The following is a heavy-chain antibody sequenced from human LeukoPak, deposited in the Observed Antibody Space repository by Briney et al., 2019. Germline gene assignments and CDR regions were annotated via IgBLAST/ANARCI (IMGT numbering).Heavy chain of an antibody. J-gene: IGHJ4*02. CDR3: ARVFFPDYDFWSGSFDY. V-gene: IGHV1-69*13. D-gene: IGHD3-3*01. CDR2: IIPIFGTA. Sequence: GASVKVSCKASGYTFTSYDINWVRQATGQGLEWMGGIIPIFGTANYAQKFQGRVTITADESTSTAYMELSSLRSEDTAVYYCARVFFPDYDFWSGSFDYWGQGTLVTVSS. CDR1: GYTFTSYD.